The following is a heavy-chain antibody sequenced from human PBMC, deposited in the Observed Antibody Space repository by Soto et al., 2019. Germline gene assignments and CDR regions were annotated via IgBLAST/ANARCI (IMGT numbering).Heavy chain of an antibody. D-gene: IGHD2-15*01. CDR3: ARDSVDCSGGSCYPRTHF. V-gene: IGHV4-31*03. J-gene: IGHJ4*02. CDR2: IYYSGST. CDR1: GGSISSGGYY. Sequence: SETLSLTCTVSGGSISSGGYYWSWIRHHPGKGLEWIGYIYYSGSTYYNPSLKSRVTISVDTSKNQFSLKLSSVTAADTAVYYCARDSVDCSGGSCYPRTHFWGQGTLVTGSS.